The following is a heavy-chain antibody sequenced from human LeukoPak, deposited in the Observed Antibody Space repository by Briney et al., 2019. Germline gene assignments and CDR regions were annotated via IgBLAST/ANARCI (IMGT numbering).Heavy chain of an antibody. CDR2: IRQDGDTK. Sequence: GGSLRLSCAASGFPFNAYWMTWVRQAPGKGLEWVANIRQDGDTKYHVDSVKGRFTISRDNAMNSLYLQMNSLRAEDTAIYYCARSLPYGTTWYGRSDFWGQGTLVTVSS. J-gene: IGHJ4*02. D-gene: IGHD6-13*01. CDR3: ARSLPYGTTWYGRSDF. CDR1: GFPFNAYW. V-gene: IGHV3-7*03.